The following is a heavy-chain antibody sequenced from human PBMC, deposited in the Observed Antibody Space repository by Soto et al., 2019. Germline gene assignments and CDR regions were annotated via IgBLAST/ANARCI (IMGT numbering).Heavy chain of an antibody. CDR2: VSGSGGNA. J-gene: IGHJ6*02. CDR1: GFTFSSYA. CDR3: AKDGASGSYPPYYYFGMDA. Sequence: EVQLLESGGGLVQPGGSLRLSCAASGFTFSSYAMSWVRQAPGKGLAWVSTVSGSGGNAYYADSVKGRFSITRDNSKNTLRLQTNSLGADDTAVYYCAKDGASGSYPPYYYFGMDAWGQGTTVTVSS. V-gene: IGHV3-23*01. D-gene: IGHD1-26*01.